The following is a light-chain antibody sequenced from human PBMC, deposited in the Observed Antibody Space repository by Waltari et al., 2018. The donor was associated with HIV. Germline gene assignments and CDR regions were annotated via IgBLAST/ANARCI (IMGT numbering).Light chain of an antibody. Sequence: QSALTQPAPVSGSPGPSTTVACTGTSSDVGGYNYISWYQQNPGKAPILIIYDVSNRPSGVSNRFSGSKSGNTASLTISGLQAEDEADYYCSSYTSSSTLVFGGGTKLTVL. CDR1: SSDVGGYNY. CDR2: DVS. J-gene: IGLJ2*01. V-gene: IGLV2-14*03. CDR3: SSYTSSSTLV.